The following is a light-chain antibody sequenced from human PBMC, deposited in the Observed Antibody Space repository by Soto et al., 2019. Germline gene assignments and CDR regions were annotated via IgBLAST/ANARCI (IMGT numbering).Light chain of an antibody. CDR2: GAS. CDR1: QSFSSR. Sequence: EIVMTQSPATLSVSPGERVTLSCRASQSFSSRLAWYQQKPGQSPRLLIYGASTRATGIPARFSGSGSGTEFTLTISSLQSEDFGVYYCHQYNNLWTFGQGTQVDIX. J-gene: IGKJ1*01. CDR3: HQYNNLWT. V-gene: IGKV3-15*01.